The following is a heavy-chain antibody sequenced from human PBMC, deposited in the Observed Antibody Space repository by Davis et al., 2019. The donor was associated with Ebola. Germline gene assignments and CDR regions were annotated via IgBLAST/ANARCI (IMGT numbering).Heavy chain of an antibody. CDR3: LRGSYYDAFDI. CDR2: IIPIFGTA. J-gene: IGHJ3*02. V-gene: IGHV1-69*06. CDR1: GGTFSSYA. D-gene: IGHD3-10*01. Sequence: SVKVSCKVSGGTFSSYAISWVRQAPGQGLEWMGGIIPIFGTANYAQKFQGRVTITADKSTSTAYMELRSLRSDDTAVYYCLRGSYYDAFDIWGQGTMVTVSS.